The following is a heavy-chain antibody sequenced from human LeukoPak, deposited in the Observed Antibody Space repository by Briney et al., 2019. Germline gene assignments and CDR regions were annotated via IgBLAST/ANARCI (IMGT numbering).Heavy chain of an antibody. J-gene: IGHJ4*02. CDR3: ARDLMWGFDY. D-gene: IGHD7-27*01. CDR2: IGDDGRDQ. CDR1: GFTFSGHA. V-gene: IGHV3-30*02. Sequence: GVSLRLSCAASGFTFSGHAMHWVRQTPGVGLEWLAIIGDDGRDQHYTDSVKGRFTISRDNSKNTLFLQLNSLTPEDTALYLCARDLMWGFDYWGQGTLVTVSS.